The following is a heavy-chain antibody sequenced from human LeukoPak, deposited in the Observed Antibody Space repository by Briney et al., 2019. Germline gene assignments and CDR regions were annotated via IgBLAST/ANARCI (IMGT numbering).Heavy chain of an antibody. Sequence: PSETLSLTCTVSGGSISSSSYYWGWIRQPPGKGLEWIGSIYYSGSTNYNPSLKSRVTISVDTSKNQFSLKLSSVTAADTAVYYCARSRWLQFDYWGQGTLVTVSS. J-gene: IGHJ4*02. CDR2: IYYSGST. CDR1: GGSISSSSYY. D-gene: IGHD5-24*01. V-gene: IGHV4-39*07. CDR3: ARSRWLQFDY.